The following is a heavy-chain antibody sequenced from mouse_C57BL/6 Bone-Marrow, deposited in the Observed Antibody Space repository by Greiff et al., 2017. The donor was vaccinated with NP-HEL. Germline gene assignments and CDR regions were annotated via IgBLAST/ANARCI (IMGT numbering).Heavy chain of an antibody. Sequence: QVQLQQPGAELVRPGTSVKLSCKASGYTFTSYWMHWVKQRPGQGLEWIGVIDPSDSYTNYNQKFKGKATLTVDTSSSTAYMQLSSLTSEDSAVYYCARGDWDGAWFAYWGQGTLVTVSA. CDR1: GYTFTSYW. V-gene: IGHV1-59*01. CDR2: IDPSDSYT. D-gene: IGHD4-1*01. CDR3: ARGDWDGAWFAY. J-gene: IGHJ3*01.